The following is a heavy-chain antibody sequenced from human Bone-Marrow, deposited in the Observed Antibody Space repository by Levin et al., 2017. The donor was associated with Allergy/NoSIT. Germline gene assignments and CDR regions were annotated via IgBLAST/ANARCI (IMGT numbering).Heavy chain of an antibody. CDR2: IYYTGST. CDR1: GGSVSSSSFY. J-gene: IGHJ4*01. CDR3: ARGSLGGGAQDH. D-gene: IGHD2-21*01. V-gene: IGHV4-61*01. Sequence: SQTLSLTCTVSGGSVSSSSFYWSWVRQAPGKGLEFIAHIYYTGSTNYNPSLESRVTISVDTSNNQFSLTLDSLTAADTAVYYCARGSLGGGAQDHWGPGTLVAVSS.